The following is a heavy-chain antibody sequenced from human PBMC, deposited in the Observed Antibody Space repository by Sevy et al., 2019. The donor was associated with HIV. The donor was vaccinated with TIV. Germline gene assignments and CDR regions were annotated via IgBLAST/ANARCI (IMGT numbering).Heavy chain of an antibody. Sequence: SETLSLTCTVSGASINIGGSYWTWIRQRPGKGLEWIGYIYYSGNTYYNPSLKSRLAISVDTSNNQFSLKLSSVTAADTAVYYCARDSGDYSRLDSWGQGTLVTVS. V-gene: IGHV4-31*03. CDR3: ARDSGDYSRLDS. CDR2: IYYSGNT. D-gene: IGHD3-3*01. J-gene: IGHJ4*02. CDR1: GASINIGGSY.